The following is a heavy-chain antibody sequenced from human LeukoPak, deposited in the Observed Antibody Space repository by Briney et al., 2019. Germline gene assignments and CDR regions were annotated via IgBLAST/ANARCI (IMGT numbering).Heavy chain of an antibody. V-gene: IGHV4-31*03. J-gene: IGHJ4*02. D-gene: IGHD4-17*01. CDR2: IYYSGST. CDR1: GGSISSGGYY. Sequence: SQTLSLTCTVSGGSISSGGYYWSWIRQHPGRGLEWIGYIYYSGSTYYNPSLKSRVTISVDTSKNQFSLKLSSVTAADAAVYYCARYPSYGDYVGYDYWGQGTLVTVSS. CDR3: ARYPSYGDYVGYDY.